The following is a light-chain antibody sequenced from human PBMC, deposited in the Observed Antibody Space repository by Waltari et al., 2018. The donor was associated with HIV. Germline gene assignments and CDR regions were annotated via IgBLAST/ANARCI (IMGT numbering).Light chain of an antibody. CDR1: QSVSTY. V-gene: IGKV1-39*01. CDR3: QESHSSSLT. CDR2: AAS. Sequence: DLQMTQSPSYLSASVGDRVTITCRASQSVSTYLNWYQYKPVKAPKLLIYAASSLQSGVPSRFSGSGSGTDFTLTISSLQRDDSATYYCQESHSSSLTFGGGTGVEI. J-gene: IGKJ4*01.